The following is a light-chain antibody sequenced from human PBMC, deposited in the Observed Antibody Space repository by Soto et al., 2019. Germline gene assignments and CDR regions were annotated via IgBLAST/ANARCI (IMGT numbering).Light chain of an antibody. Sequence: DIVMTQSPDSLAVSLGERATINCKSSQSVLYSSNNKNYLAWYQQKPGRPPKLLIYWASTRESGVPDRFSGSGSGTDFTLTISSLQAEDVAVYYCQQYSDAPQNFGQGTKVEIK. V-gene: IGKV4-1*01. CDR1: QSVLYSSNNKNY. J-gene: IGKJ1*01. CDR2: WAS. CDR3: QQYSDAPQN.